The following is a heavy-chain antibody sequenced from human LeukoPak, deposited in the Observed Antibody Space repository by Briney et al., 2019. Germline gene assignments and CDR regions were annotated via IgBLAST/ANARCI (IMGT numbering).Heavy chain of an antibody. CDR1: GGSISNSY. Sequence: SETLSLTCTVSGGSISNSYWSWIRQPAGKGLEWIGRIYTSGSTNYNPSLKSRVTLSVDTSKNQFSLKLTSVTAADTAVYYCAREQWFRWEYWGQGVLVTVSS. D-gene: IGHD3-22*01. V-gene: IGHV4-4*07. CDR3: AREQWFRWEY. CDR2: IYTSGST. J-gene: IGHJ4*02.